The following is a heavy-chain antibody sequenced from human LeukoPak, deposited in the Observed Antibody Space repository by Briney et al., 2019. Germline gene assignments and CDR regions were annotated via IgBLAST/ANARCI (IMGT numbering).Heavy chain of an antibody. V-gene: IGHV1-2*02. D-gene: IGHD2-2*01. CDR2: INPNSGGT. CDR3: ARGGDCSSTSCYEFDY. Sequence: ASVKVSRKASGYTFTGYYMHWVRQAPGQGLEWMGWINPNSGGTNYAQKFQGRVTMTRDTSISTAYMELSRLRSDDTAVYYCARGGDCSSTSCYEFDYWGQGTLVTVSS. J-gene: IGHJ4*02. CDR1: GYTFTGYY.